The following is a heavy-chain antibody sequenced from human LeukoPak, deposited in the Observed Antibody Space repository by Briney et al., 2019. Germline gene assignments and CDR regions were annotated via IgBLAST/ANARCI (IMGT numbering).Heavy chain of an antibody. CDR3: AKDRSSGYYFDY. Sequence: RGSLRLSCAASGFTFSSYGMHWVRQAPGKGLEWVAFIRYDGSNKYYADSVKGRFTISRDNSKNTLYLQMNSLRAEDTAVYYCAKDRSSGYYFDYWGQGTLVTVSS. V-gene: IGHV3-30*02. D-gene: IGHD6-19*01. CDR1: GFTFSSYG. J-gene: IGHJ4*02. CDR2: IRYDGSNK.